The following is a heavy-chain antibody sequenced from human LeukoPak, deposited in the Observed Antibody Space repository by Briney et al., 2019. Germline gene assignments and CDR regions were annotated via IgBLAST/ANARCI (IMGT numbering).Heavy chain of an antibody. Sequence: PSETLSLTCTVSGGSINSVGNYWSWVRQYPGKGLEWIGNIYYSGNTYYNPSLNSRLTISVDTSKNQFSLRLDSVTAADTAVYYCARVDTMVRGVINWSDPWGQGTLVIVSS. CDR1: GGSINSVGNY. CDR2: IYYSGNT. V-gene: IGHV4-31*03. CDR3: ARVDTMVRGVINWSDP. D-gene: IGHD3-10*01. J-gene: IGHJ5*02.